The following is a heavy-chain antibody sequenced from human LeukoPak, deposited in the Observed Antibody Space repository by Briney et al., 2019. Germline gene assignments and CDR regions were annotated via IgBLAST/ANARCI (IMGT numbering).Heavy chain of an antibody. D-gene: IGHD1-26*01. CDR2: ISSSSSYI. V-gene: IGHV3-21*01. CDR1: GFTFSSYS. Sequence: GGSLRLSCAASGFTFSSYSMNWVRQAPGKGLEWVSSISSSSSYIYYADSVKGRFTISRDNAKNSLYLQMNSLRAEDTAVYYCARSPDPVGYFDYWGQGTLVTVSS. J-gene: IGHJ4*02. CDR3: ARSPDPVGYFDY.